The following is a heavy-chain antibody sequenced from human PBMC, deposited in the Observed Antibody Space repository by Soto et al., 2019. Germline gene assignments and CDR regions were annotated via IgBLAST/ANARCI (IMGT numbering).Heavy chain of an antibody. Sequence: GGSLRLSCAASGFTFSSYGMHWVRQAPGKGLEWVAVISYDGSNKYYADSVKGRFTISRDNSKNTLYLQINSLRAEDTAVYYCAKDRGYGPRNGMDVWGQGTTVTVSS. CDR2: ISYDGSNK. J-gene: IGHJ6*02. V-gene: IGHV3-30*18. CDR1: GFTFSSYG. CDR3: AKDRGYGPRNGMDV. D-gene: IGHD5-18*01.